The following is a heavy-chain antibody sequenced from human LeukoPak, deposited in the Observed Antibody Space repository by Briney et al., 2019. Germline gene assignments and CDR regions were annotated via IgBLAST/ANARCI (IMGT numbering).Heavy chain of an antibody. J-gene: IGHJ4*02. CDR2: ISVSGVST. CDR1: GFTFSNYA. Sequence: GGSLRLSCAASGFTFSNYAMTWVRQAPGRGLEWVSTISVSGVSTYYADSVRGRFTISRDNSKNTLYLQMNSLRAEDTAIYYCAKGQERTRIAARPSAFDFWGQGTLVTVSS. D-gene: IGHD6-6*01. V-gene: IGHV3-23*01. CDR3: AKGQERTRIAARPSAFDF.